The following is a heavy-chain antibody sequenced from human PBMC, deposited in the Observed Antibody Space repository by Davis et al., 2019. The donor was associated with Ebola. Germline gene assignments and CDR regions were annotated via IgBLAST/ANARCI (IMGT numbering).Heavy chain of an antibody. CDR3: ARVGYRGYYGMDV. Sequence: AASVKVSCKASGYSFTDDGISWVRQAPGQGLEWMGRIIPILGIANYAQKFQGRVTITADKSTSTAYMELSSLRSEDTAVYYCARVGYRGYYGMDVWGQGTTVTVSS. CDR1: GYSFTDDG. J-gene: IGHJ6*02. V-gene: IGHV1-69*04. D-gene: IGHD5-24*01. CDR2: IIPILGIA.